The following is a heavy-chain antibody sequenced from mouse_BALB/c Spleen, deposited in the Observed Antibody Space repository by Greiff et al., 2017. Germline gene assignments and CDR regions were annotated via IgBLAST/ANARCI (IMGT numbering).Heavy chain of an antibody. CDR2: ISSGSSTI. J-gene: IGHJ3*01. Sequence: EVQLVESGGGLVQPGGSRKLSCAASGFTFSRFGMHWVRQAPEKGLEWVAYISSGSSTIYYADTVKGRFTISRDNPKNTLFLQMTSLRSEDTAMYYCASPDYDVEFAYWGQGTLVTVSA. V-gene: IGHV5-17*02. CDR3: ASPDYDVEFAY. D-gene: IGHD2-4*01. CDR1: GFTFSRFG.